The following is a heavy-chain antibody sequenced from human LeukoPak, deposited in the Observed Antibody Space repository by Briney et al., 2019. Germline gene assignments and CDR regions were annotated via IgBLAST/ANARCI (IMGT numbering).Heavy chain of an antibody. J-gene: IGHJ6*03. Sequence: GASVKVSCKASGYTFTSYGIGWVRQAPGQGLEWMGWISAYNGNTNYAQKLQGRVTMTTDTSTSTAYMELSSLRSEDTAVYYCARAIAETVTPNYYYFYFMDVWGKGTAVTVSS. CDR2: ISAYNGNT. V-gene: IGHV1-18*01. D-gene: IGHD6-19*01. CDR1: GYTFTSYG. CDR3: ARAIAETVTPNYYYFYFMDV.